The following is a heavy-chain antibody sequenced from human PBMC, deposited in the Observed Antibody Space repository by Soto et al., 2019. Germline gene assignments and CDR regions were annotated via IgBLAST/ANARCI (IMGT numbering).Heavy chain of an antibody. J-gene: IGHJ4*02. D-gene: IGHD3-16*01. Sequence: SQTRSLPGAISGDSVSSSSASLNWIRQSPSRGLEWLGRTYYRSKWYNDYAVSVKSRITINPDTSKNQFSLQLNSVTPDDTAVYYCARSTFGVPFDHWGQGTLVTVSS. CDR3: ARSTFGVPFDH. V-gene: IGHV6-1*01. CDR1: GDSVSSSSAS. CDR2: TYYRSKWYN.